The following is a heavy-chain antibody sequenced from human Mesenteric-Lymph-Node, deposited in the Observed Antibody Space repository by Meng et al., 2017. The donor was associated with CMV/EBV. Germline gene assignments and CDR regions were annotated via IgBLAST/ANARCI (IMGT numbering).Heavy chain of an antibody. CDR1: GYNFANYW. Sequence: GESLKISCRASGYNFANYWIGWVRQMPGKGLEWMGIIYPGDSDTRYSPSFQGQVTISVDKSINTAYLQWSSLKASDTAMYYCARPIYSAAYTDALDIWGQGTMVTVSS. V-gene: IGHV5-51*01. D-gene: IGHD4-11*01. CDR3: ARPIYSAAYTDALDI. J-gene: IGHJ3*02. CDR2: IYPGDSDT.